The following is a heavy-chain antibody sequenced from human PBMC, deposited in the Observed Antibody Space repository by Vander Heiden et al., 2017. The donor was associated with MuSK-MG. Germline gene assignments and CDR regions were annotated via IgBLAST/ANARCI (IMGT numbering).Heavy chain of an antibody. J-gene: IGHJ4*02. V-gene: IGHV3-23*01. D-gene: IGHD2-15*01. CDR3: AKSSCGGSCYSGLDS. CDR2: ISGSGGNT. Sequence: VLESGGGLVQPGGSLRPSCAASGFTFSNYAMNWVRQPPGMGVEWVASISGSGGNTYYADSVKGRFTVSRDNSKNTLFLQMNSLRAEDTAVYYCAKSSCGGSCYSGLDSWGQGTLVTVSS. CDR1: GFTFSNYA.